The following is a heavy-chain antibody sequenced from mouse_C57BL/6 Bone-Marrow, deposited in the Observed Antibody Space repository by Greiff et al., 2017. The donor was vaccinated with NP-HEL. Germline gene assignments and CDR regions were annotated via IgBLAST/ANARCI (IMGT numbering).Heavy chain of an antibody. CDR1: GYTFTDYY. CDR2: INPSNGGT. J-gene: IGHJ3*01. V-gene: IGHV1-19*01. Sequence: VQLQQSGPVLVRPGASVKMSCKASGYTFTDYYMHWVKQSPGQSLEWIGDINPSNGGTSYNQKFKGKATLTVDKSSSTAYMQLNSLTSEASAVFYGAKKGRGLLATRFAYWGQGTLITVSA. D-gene: IGHD2-1*01. CDR3: AKKGRGLLATRFAY.